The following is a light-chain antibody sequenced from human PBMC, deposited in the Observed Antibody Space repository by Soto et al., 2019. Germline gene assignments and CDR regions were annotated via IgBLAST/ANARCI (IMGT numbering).Light chain of an antibody. CDR2: GNT. J-gene: IGLJ2*01. Sequence: QSVLTQPPSVSGAPGQAVTISCTGTSSNIGANYDVHWYQHLPGSGPKLLISGNTNRPSGVPDRFSASKSATSASLAITGLQTEDEGHYYCQSYDNGLGGRVIFGGGTQLTVL. V-gene: IGLV1-40*01. CDR3: QSYDNGLGGRVI. CDR1: SSNIGANYD.